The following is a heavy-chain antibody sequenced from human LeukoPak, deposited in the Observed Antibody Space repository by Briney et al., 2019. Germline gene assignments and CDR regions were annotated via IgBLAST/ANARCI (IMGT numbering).Heavy chain of an antibody. CDR3: ARDPAITMIVGGEEGFDP. J-gene: IGHJ5*02. Sequence: SETLSLTCTVSGGSISCSSYYWGWIRQPPGKGLEWIGSIYYTGSTYYNPSLKSRVTISIDTSKNQFSLRLSSVTAADTAVYYCARDPAITMIVGGEEGFDPWGQGTLVTVSS. V-gene: IGHV4-39*07. CDR2: IYYTGST. D-gene: IGHD3-22*01. CDR1: GGSISCSSYY.